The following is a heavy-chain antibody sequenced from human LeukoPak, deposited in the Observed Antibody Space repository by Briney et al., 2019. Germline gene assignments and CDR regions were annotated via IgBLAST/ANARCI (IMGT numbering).Heavy chain of an antibody. D-gene: IGHD3-16*01. J-gene: IGHJ4*02. CDR2: IWYDGSNK. Sequence: GGSLRLSCAASGFTFSSYGMHWVRQAPGKGLEWVAVIWYDGSNKYCADSVKGRFTISRDNSKNTLYLQMNSLRAEDTAVYYCARDLIPQRSFSEWDFDYWGQGTLVTVSS. CDR3: ARDLIPQRSFSEWDFDY. V-gene: IGHV3-33*01. CDR1: GFTFSSYG.